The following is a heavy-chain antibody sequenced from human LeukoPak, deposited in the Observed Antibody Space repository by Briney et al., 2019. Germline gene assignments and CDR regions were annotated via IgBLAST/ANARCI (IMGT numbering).Heavy chain of an antibody. J-gene: IGHJ3*02. CDR3: ARDESPLLAGGAFDI. Sequence: SETLSLTCTVSGGSISSNSYYWGWIRQPPGKGLEWIGSIYYSGSTYYNPSLKSRVTISVDTSKNQFSLKLNSVTAADTAVYYCARDESPLLAGGAFDIWGQGTVVTVSS. CDR2: IYYSGST. D-gene: IGHD3-3*02. CDR1: GGSISSNSYY. V-gene: IGHV4-39*07.